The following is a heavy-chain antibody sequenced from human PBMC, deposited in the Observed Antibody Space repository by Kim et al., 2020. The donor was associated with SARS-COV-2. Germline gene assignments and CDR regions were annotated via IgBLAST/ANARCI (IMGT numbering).Heavy chain of an antibody. CDR1: GFTFSSYA. J-gene: IGHJ4*02. Sequence: GGSLRLSCAASGFTFSSYAMHWVRQAPGKGLEWVAVISYDGSNKYYADSVKGRFTISRDNSKNTLYLQMNSLRAEDTAVYYCARDYTTVTTVFGYWDQGTLVTVSS. CDR3: ARDYTTVTTVFGY. V-gene: IGHV3-30*04. D-gene: IGHD4-17*01. CDR2: ISYDGSNK.